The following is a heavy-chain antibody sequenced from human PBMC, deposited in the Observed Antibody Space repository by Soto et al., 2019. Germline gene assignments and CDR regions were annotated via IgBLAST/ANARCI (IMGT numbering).Heavy chain of an antibody. CDR3: ARDLGNYDFWSGVLGY. J-gene: IGHJ4*02. CDR1: GGTMSGGGYY. Sequence: PSATLSLTCPVSGGTMSGGGYYWSWIRQHPGKVLEWIGYIYYSGSTYYNPSLKSRVTISVDTSKNQFSLKLSSVTAADTAVYYCARDLGNYDFWSGVLGYWGQGTLVTVSS. V-gene: IGHV4-31*03. D-gene: IGHD3-3*01. CDR2: IYYSGST.